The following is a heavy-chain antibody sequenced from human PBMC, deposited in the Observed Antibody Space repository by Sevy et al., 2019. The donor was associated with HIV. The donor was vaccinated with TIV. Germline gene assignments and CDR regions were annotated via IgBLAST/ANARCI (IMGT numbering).Heavy chain of an antibody. CDR2: IYYSGST. CDR3: ARDGASCSGGNCPSGMDV. J-gene: IGHJ6*02. V-gene: IGHV4-31*03. Sequence: SETLSLTCTVSGGSISSGGYYWSWIRQHPGKGLEWIGYIYYSGSTYYNPSLQSRVIISVDTSKNQVSLKLSSVTAADTAVYYCARDGASCSGGNCPSGMDVWGQGTTVTVSS. CDR1: GGSISSGGYY. D-gene: IGHD2-15*01.